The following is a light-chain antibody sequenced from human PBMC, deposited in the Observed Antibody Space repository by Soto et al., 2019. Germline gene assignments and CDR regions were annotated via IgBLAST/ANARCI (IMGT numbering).Light chain of an antibody. CDR3: QQYNKWPLT. CDR1: QSVSSN. CDR2: GAS. V-gene: IGKV3-15*01. J-gene: IGKJ4*02. Sequence: IVMTQSPATLSVSPGEGATLSCRASQSVSSNLAWYQQKPGQAPRLLIYGASTRATGIPASFSGSGSGTDFTLTISSLQSEDFAVYSCQQYNKWPLTFGGGTKEEIK.